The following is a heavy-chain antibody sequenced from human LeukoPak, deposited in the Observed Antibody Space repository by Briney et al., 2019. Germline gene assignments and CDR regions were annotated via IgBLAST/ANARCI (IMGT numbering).Heavy chain of an antibody. CDR2: ISGSGHST. J-gene: IGHJ4*02. V-gene: IGHV3-23*01. CDR3: AKTLDDILTGYYYYFDY. Sequence: GGSLRLSCAASRFTFTIYGMSWVRQAPGKGLEWVSVISGSGHSTYYADSVKGRFTISRDNSKNTPYLQMNSLRAEDTAVYYCAKTLDDILTGYYYYFDYWGQGTLVTVSS. D-gene: IGHD3-9*01. CDR1: RFTFTIYG.